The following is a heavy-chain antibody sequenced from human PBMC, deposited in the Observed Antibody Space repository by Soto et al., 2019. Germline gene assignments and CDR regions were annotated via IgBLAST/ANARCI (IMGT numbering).Heavy chain of an antibody. V-gene: IGHV3-21*01. CDR1: GFTFRSFT. J-gene: IGHJ5*02. CDR3: TRDASRDSSARGWFDP. CDR2: ISSNSAYI. Sequence: GGSLRLSCAASGFTFRSFTMNWVRQAPGKGLEWVSTISSNSAYIYYTDALRGRFTISRDNAENSLHLQMNSLRAEDTAVYYCTRDASRDSSARGWFDPWGPGTLVTVSS. D-gene: IGHD6-13*01.